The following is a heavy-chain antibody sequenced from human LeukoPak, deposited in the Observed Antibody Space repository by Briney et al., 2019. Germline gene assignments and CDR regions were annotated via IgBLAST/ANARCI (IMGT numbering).Heavy chain of an antibody. CDR1: GGSITNYY. V-gene: IGHV4-59*01. J-gene: IGHJ4*02. CDR2: IYYSGST. D-gene: IGHD3-10*01. Sequence: SETLSLTCTVSGGSITNYYWSWIRQPPGKGLECIGYIYYSGSTNYNPSLKSRVTISLHTSKNQSSLKLNSVTAADAAVYYCARGVPYGPSYEFFDYWGQGTLVTVSS. CDR3: ARGVPYGPSYEFFDY.